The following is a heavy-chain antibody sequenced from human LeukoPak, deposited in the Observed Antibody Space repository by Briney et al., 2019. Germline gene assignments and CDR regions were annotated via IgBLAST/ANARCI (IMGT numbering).Heavy chain of an antibody. CDR3: ARGEYYDFWSGYLSKYYFDY. D-gene: IGHD3-3*01. CDR2: ISGSGGST. J-gene: IGHJ4*02. V-gene: IGHV3-23*01. Sequence: PSETLSLTCTVSGGSISSGGYYWSWVRQAPGKGLEWVSAISGSGGSTYYADSVKGRFTISRDNSKNTLYLQMNSLRAEDTAVYYCARGEYYDFWSGYLSKYYFDYWGQGTLVTVSS. CDR1: GGSISSGGYY.